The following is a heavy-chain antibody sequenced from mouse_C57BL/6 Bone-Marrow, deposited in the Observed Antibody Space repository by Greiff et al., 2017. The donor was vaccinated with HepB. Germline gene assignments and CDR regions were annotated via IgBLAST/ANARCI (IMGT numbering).Heavy chain of an antibody. J-gene: IGHJ2*01. CDR2: IDPENGDT. D-gene: IGHD1-1*01. CDR3: TTTLLLPFDY. CDR1: GFNIKDDY. V-gene: IGHV14-4*01. Sequence: EVQLQESGAELVRPGPSVKLSCTASGFNIKDDYMHWVKQRPEQGLEWIGWIDPENGDTEYASKFQGKATITADTSSNTAYLQLSSLTSEDTAVYYCTTTLLLPFDYWGQGTTLTGSS.